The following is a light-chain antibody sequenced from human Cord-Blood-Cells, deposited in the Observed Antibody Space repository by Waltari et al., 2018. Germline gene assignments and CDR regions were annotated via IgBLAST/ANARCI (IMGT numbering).Light chain of an antibody. CDR1: SSDVGGYNY. J-gene: IGLJ3*02. CDR3: RSYTSSSTLV. Sequence: SALTQPASASGSPGQSITISCTATSSDVGGYNYVPWYQPHPGTAPNLMIYDVRNPSSGAANRSACSTSGNTASLTISGLQAEDEADYYCRSYTSSSTLVFGGGTKLTVL. V-gene: IGLV2-14*03. CDR2: DVR.